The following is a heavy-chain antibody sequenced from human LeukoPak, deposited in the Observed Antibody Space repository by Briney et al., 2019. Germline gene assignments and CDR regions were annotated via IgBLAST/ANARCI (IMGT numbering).Heavy chain of an antibody. V-gene: IGHV3-74*01. Sequence: GGSLRLSCAASGFTFSSYWMHWVRQAPGKGLVWVSRINSDGSSTSYADSVKGRFTISRDNAKNSLYLQMNSLRAEDTAVYSCARGAGGVSSNSRGWFDPWGQGTLVTVSS. CDR2: INSDGSST. J-gene: IGHJ5*02. D-gene: IGHD2-15*01. CDR1: GFTFSSYW. CDR3: ARGAGGVSSNSRGWFDP.